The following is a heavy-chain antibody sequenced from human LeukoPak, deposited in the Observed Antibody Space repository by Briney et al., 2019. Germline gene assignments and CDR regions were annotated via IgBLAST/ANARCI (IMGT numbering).Heavy chain of an antibody. D-gene: IGHD5-18*01. CDR1: GFTFSSYS. Sequence: GGSLRLSCAASGFTFSSYSMSWVRQAPGKGLERVSYITSSSSTMYYADSVKGRFTIFRDNAKNSLYLQMNSLRAEDTAIYYCARAGLPGYYYYMDVWGKGATVTVSS. J-gene: IGHJ6*03. CDR2: ITSSSSTM. CDR3: ARAGLPGYYYYMDV. V-gene: IGHV3-48*01.